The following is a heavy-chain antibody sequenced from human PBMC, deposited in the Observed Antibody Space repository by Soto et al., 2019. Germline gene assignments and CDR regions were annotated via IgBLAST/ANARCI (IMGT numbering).Heavy chain of an antibody. Sequence: ASVKVSCKASGYTFTSYDIDWVRQATGQGLEWMGWMNPNSGNTGYAQRFQGRVTMTRNTSISTAYMELSSLRSEDTAVYYCARRGGTRGYSGYDLLRYYYYYYMDVWGKGTTVTVSS. V-gene: IGHV1-8*01. CDR1: GYTFTSYD. CDR3: ARRGGTRGYSGYDLLRYYYYYYMDV. CDR2: MNPNSGNT. J-gene: IGHJ6*03. D-gene: IGHD5-12*01.